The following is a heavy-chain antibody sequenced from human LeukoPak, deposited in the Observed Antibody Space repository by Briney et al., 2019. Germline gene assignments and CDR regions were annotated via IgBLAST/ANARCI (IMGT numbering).Heavy chain of an antibody. Sequence: SETLSLTCTVSGGSISSYYWSWIRQPPGKGLEWIGYIYYSGSTNYNPSLKSRVTISVDTSKNQFSLNLSSVTAADTAVYYCARAPFRSPNYFDYWGQGTLVTVSS. V-gene: IGHV4-59*12. CDR3: ARAPFRSPNYFDY. CDR1: GGSISSYY. J-gene: IGHJ4*02. CDR2: IYYSGST. D-gene: IGHD3-3*01.